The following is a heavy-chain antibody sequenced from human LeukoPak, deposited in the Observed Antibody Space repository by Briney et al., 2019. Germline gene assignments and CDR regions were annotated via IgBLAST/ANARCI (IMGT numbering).Heavy chain of an antibody. Sequence: PGGSLRLSCAASGFTFSNYWMNWVRQAPGKGLEWVANIKEDGSEKYYVDSVKGRFTISRDNTRNSLFLHMSSLRVEDTAVYFCASSYFDNSLHAYDIWGQGTMVTVSS. CDR2: IKEDGSEK. CDR3: ASSYFDNSLHAYDI. J-gene: IGHJ3*02. D-gene: IGHD3-22*01. CDR1: GFTFSNYW. V-gene: IGHV3-7*01.